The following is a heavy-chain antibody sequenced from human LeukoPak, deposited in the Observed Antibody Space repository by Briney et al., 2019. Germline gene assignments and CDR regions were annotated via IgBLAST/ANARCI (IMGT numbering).Heavy chain of an antibody. D-gene: IGHD3-22*01. J-gene: IGHJ4*02. CDR1: GSTFMNFA. V-gene: IGHV3-20*03. CDR2: INWNGDST. CDR3: ARDLRVVLTGSFDS. Sequence: PGGSLELPLQPSGSTFMNFALPWFGQPQGKGLEWAPVINWNGDSTDYADSVKGRFTISRDNAKTSLYLQMNSLRAEDTALYYCARDLRVVLTGSFDSWGQGTLVTVSS.